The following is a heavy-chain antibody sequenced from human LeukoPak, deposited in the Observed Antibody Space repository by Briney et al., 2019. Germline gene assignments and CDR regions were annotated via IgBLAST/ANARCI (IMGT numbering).Heavy chain of an antibody. Sequence: GGSLRLSCAASGFSFTSSWMTWVRQAPGKGLEWVANISPDESVKNHVASVKGRLTISRDNAKTTLYLQMNSLSAEDTAVYYCARDLNWGDFDYWGQGILVTVSS. V-gene: IGHV3-7*01. D-gene: IGHD7-27*01. CDR3: ARDLNWGDFDY. J-gene: IGHJ4*02. CDR1: GFSFTSSW. CDR2: ISPDESVK.